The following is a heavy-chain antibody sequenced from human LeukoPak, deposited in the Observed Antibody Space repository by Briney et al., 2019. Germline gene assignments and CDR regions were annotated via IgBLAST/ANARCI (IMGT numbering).Heavy chain of an antibody. J-gene: IGHJ5*02. CDR1: GGSISSGGYY. V-gene: IGHV4-31*03. D-gene: IGHD3-3*01. CDR2: IYYSGST. Sequence: PSQTLPLTCTVSGGSISSGGYYWSWIRQHPGKGLEWIGYIYYSGSTYYNPSLKSRVTISVDTSKNQFSLKLSSVTAADTAVYYCASKYYDFWSGQNWFDPWGQGTLVTVSS. CDR3: ASKYYDFWSGQNWFDP.